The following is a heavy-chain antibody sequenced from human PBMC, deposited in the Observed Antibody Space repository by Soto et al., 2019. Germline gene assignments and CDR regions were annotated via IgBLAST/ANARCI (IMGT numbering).Heavy chain of an antibody. V-gene: IGHV4-31*03. Sequence: LSLTCTVSGGSISSGGYYWSWIRQHPGKGLEWIGYIYYSGSTYYNPSLKSRVTISVDTSKNQFSLKLSSVTAADTAVYYCDRTSHYYGMDVWGQGTTVTVSS. J-gene: IGHJ6*02. CDR1: GGSISSGGYY. D-gene: IGHD1-1*01. CDR2: IYYSGST. CDR3: DRTSHYYGMDV.